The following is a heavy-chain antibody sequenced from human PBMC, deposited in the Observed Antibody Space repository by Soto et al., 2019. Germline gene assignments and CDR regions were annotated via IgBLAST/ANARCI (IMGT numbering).Heavy chain of an antibody. CDR2: ISYDGSNK. J-gene: IGHJ6*02. D-gene: IGHD2-15*01. V-gene: IGHV3-30*18. CDR1: GFTFSSYG. CDR3: AKYGELVVAELSGMDV. Sequence: PGGSLRLSCAASGFTFSSYGMHWVRQAPGKGLEWVAVISYDGSNKYYADSVKGRFTISRDNSKNTLYLQMNSLRAEDTAVYYCAKYGELVVAELSGMDVWGQGTTVTVSS.